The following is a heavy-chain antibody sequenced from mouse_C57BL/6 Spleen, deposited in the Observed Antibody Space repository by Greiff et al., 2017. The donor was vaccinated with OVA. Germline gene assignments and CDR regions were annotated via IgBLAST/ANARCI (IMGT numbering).Heavy chain of an antibody. V-gene: IGHV1-78*01. CDR2: IYPRDGST. CDR1: GYTFTDHT. CDR3: ARGDSSGYEAMDY. D-gene: IGHD3-2*02. J-gene: IGHJ4*01. Sequence: VKLMESDAELVKPGASVKISCKVSGYTFTDHTIHWMKQRPEQGLEWIGYIYPRDGSTKYNEKFKGKATLTADKSSSTAYMQLNSLTSEDSAVYFCARGDSSGYEAMDYWGQGTSVTVSS.